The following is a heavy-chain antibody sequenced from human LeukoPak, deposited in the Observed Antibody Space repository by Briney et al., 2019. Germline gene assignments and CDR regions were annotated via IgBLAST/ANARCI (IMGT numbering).Heavy chain of an antibody. CDR2: ISGSSSYI. CDR1: GFTFSSYS. CDR3: ARTSVVRLGIAAAGTDYYYYMDV. Sequence: GGSLRLSCAASGFTFSSYSMNWVRQAPGQGLEWVSSISGSSSYIYYADSVKGRFTISRDNAKNSLYLQMNSLRAEDTAVYYCARTSVVRLGIAAAGTDYYYYMDVWGKGTTVTVSS. J-gene: IGHJ6*03. V-gene: IGHV3-21*01. D-gene: IGHD6-13*01.